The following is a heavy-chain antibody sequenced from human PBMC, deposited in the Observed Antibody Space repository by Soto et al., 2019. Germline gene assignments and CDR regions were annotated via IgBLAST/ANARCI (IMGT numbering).Heavy chain of an antibody. Sequence: QVQLVQSGAEVKNPGASVKVSCKASGYTFTGYYMHWVRQAPAQGLEWMGWINPNSGGTNYAQKFQGRVTMTRATSISTAYMELSRLRSDDTAVYYCARSDYAAGWFDPWGQGTLVTVSS. CDR1: GYTFTGYY. J-gene: IGHJ5*02. CDR2: INPNSGGT. D-gene: IGHD1-26*01. V-gene: IGHV1-2*02. CDR3: ARSDYAAGWFDP.